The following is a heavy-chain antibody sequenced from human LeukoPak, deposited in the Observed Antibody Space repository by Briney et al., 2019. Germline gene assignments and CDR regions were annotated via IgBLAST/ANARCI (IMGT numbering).Heavy chain of an antibody. V-gene: IGHV3-33*06. CDR2: IWSDGTNR. CDR1: GFTLSTYG. Sequence: PGRSLRLSCAASGFTLSTYGMHWVRQAPGKGLEWVAVIWSDGTNRFYADSVKGRFTFSRDNSKNTLSLQMNSLRAEDTAVYYCVKERGPFDAFDIWGHGTMLTVSS. J-gene: IGHJ3*02. CDR3: VKERGPFDAFDI.